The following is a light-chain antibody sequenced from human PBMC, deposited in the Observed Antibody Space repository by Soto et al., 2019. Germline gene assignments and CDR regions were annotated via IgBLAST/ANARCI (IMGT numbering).Light chain of an antibody. CDR3: SSDISSSAPYV. CDR2: DVT. CDR1: TSDIGGYNY. J-gene: IGLJ1*01. Sequence: QSALTQPASVSGSPGQSITISCTGTTSDIGGYNYVSWYQQHPGKAPKLMIYDVTRRPSGVSNRFSGSKSGNTASLTISGLQAEDEADYYCSSDISSSAPYVFGTGTKVTV. V-gene: IGLV2-14*01.